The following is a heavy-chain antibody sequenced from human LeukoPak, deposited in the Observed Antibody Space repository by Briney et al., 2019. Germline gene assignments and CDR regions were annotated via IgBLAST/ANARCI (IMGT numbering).Heavy chain of an antibody. D-gene: IGHD3-22*01. CDR2: ISAYNGNT. Sequence: ASVKVSCKASGYTFTGYYMHWVRQAPGQGLEWMGWISAYNGNTNYGQKFQGRVTMTTDTSTSTAYMELRSLRSDDTAVYYCARDSHYYDRSGYPDYWGQGTLVTVSS. J-gene: IGHJ4*02. CDR1: GYTFTGYY. V-gene: IGHV1-18*04. CDR3: ARDSHYYDRSGYPDY.